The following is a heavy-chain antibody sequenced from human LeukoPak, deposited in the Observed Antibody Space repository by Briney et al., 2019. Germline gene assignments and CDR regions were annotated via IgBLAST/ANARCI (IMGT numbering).Heavy chain of an antibody. J-gene: IGHJ6*03. V-gene: IGHV1-69*05. CDR3: ARSRRVTMVVTQPYYYYMDV. D-gene: IGHD4-23*01. CDR1: GGTFSSYA. CDR2: IIPIFGTA. Sequence: SVKVSCKASGGTFSSYAISWLRQAPGQGLEWMGGIIPIFGTANYAQKFQGRVTITTDESTSTAYMELSSLRSEDTAVYYCARSRRVTMVVTQPYYYYMDVWGKGTTVTVSS.